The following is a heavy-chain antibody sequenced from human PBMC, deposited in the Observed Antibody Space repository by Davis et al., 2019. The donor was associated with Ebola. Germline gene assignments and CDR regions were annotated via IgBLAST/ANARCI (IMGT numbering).Heavy chain of an antibody. Sequence: GESLKISCAASGFTFSSYSMNWVRQAPGKGLEWVSYISSSSSTIYDADSVKGRFTISRDNAKNSLYLQMNSLRDEDTAVYYCARDHTTYYYDSSGYHTTHAFDIWGQGTMVTVSS. V-gene: IGHV3-48*02. CDR1: GFTFSSYS. CDR3: ARDHTTYYYDSSGYHTTHAFDI. J-gene: IGHJ3*02. CDR2: ISSSSSTI. D-gene: IGHD3-22*01.